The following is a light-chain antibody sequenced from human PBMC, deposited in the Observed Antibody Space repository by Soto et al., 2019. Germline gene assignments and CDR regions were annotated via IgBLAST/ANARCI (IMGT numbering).Light chain of an antibody. J-gene: IGKJ5*01. V-gene: IGKV3-15*01. CDR1: QSVSSN. CDR3: QQYNNWTPIT. Sequence: EIVMTQSPATLSVSPGERATLSCRASQSVSSNLAWYQQKPGQAPRLLIYGASTRATGIPARFSGSGSGTEFTLTISSLQSEDFAVDYCQQYNNWTPITFGQGTRLEIK. CDR2: GAS.